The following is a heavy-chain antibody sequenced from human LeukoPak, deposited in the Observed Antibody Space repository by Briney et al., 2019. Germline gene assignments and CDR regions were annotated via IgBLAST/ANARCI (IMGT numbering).Heavy chain of an antibody. CDR1: GGPISSYY. CDR2: VYYSGST. CDR3: ARSYGDYLNFDY. D-gene: IGHD2-21*01. V-gene: IGHV4-59*01. J-gene: IGHJ4*02. Sequence: AETLSLTCTVSGGPISSYYWSWIRQPPGKGLEWIGYVYYSGSTNCNPSLKSRVTISVDTSKNQFSLNLTSVTAADAAVYYCARSYGDYLNFDYWGQGSLVTVSS.